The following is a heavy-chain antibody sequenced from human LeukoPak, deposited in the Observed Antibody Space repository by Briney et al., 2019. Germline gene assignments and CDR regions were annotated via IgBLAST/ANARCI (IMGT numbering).Heavy chain of an antibody. CDR2: ISGSGGST. D-gene: IGHD1-26*01. CDR3: AKDYLLRGATAYYFDY. J-gene: IGHJ4*02. V-gene: IGHV3-23*01. CDR1: GFTFSSYA. Sequence: GGSLRLSCAASGFTFSSYAMSWVRQAPGKGLEWVSAISGSGGSTYYADSVKGRFTISRDNSKNTLYLQMNSLRAEDTAVYYCAKDYLLRGATAYYFDYWVQGTLVTVSS.